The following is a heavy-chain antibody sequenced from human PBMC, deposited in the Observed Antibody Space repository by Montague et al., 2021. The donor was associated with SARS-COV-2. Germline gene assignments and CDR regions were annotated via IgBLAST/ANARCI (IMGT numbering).Heavy chain of an antibody. Sequence: SETLSLTCSVSGGSTSNYYWTWIRQSPGKGLQWIGYIFHTGSTKFNPSLKGRVSMSLDTSKNHFSLRLSAVTAADTARYYCARAQNICFIANCVNYFDLWGLGALVTVSS. J-gene: IGHJ4*02. CDR3: ARAQNICFIANCVNYFDL. V-gene: IGHV4-59*01. CDR1: GGSTSNYY. D-gene: IGHD2-15*01. CDR2: IFHTGST.